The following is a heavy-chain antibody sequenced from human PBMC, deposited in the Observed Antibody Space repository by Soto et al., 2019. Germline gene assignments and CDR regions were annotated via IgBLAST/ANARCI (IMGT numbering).Heavy chain of an antibody. D-gene: IGHD6-6*01. Sequence: ESGGGVVQPGRSLRLSCAASGFTFSSYGMHWVRQAPGKGLEWVAVIWYDGSNKYYADSVKGRFTISRDNSKNTLYLQMNSLRAEDTAVYYCARDSEYSSSWTRYYYYYGMDVWGQGTTVTVSS. CDR3: ARDSEYSSSWTRYYYYYGMDV. CDR2: IWYDGSNK. J-gene: IGHJ6*02. CDR1: GFTFSSYG. V-gene: IGHV3-33*01.